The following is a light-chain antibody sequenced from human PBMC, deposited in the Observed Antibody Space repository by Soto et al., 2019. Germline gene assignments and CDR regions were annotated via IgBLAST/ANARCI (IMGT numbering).Light chain of an antibody. CDR3: CSYAGSSTYV. CDR1: SSNIGSYNF. Sequence: QSALTQPASVSGSPGQSITISCTGTSSNIGSYNFVSWYQQHPGKAPKVIIYEGNQRPSGVSNRFSGSKSGNTASLTISGLQVEDEADYYCCSYAGSSTYVSGTGTKLTVL. V-gene: IGLV2-23*01. J-gene: IGLJ1*01. CDR2: EGN.